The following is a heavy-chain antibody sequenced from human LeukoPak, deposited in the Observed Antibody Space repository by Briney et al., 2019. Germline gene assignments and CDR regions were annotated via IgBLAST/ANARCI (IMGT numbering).Heavy chain of an antibody. Sequence: GGSLRLSCEASGFTFNSYGMHWVRQAPGKGLEWVSVIYSGGSTYYADSVKGRFTISRDNAKNSLFLQMNSLRVEDTAVYYCATTEFLDHWGQGTLVTVSS. V-gene: IGHV3-NL1*01. CDR1: GFTFNSYG. J-gene: IGHJ4*02. CDR3: ATTEFLDH. CDR2: IYSGGST. D-gene: IGHD3-10*01.